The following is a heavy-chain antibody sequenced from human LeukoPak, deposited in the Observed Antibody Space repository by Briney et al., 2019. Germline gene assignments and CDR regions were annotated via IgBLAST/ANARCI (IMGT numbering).Heavy chain of an antibody. V-gene: IGHV3-48*03. Sequence: GGSLRLSCAASGFTFSSYEMNWVRQAPGKGLEWVSYISSSGSTIYYADSVKGRFTISRDNAKNSLYLQMNSLRAEDAAVYYCARVIVFRGYMDVWGKGTTVTVSS. D-gene: IGHD1-26*01. CDR2: ISSSGSTI. CDR1: GFTFSSYE. J-gene: IGHJ6*03. CDR3: ARVIVFRGYMDV.